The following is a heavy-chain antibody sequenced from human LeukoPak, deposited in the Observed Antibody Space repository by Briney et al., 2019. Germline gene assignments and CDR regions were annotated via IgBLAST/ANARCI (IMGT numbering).Heavy chain of an antibody. CDR2: IDSDGSIT. V-gene: IGHV3-74*01. Sequence: GGSLRLSCAASGFTFSSYWMHWVRQAPGRGLVWVSRIDSDGSITNYADSVKGRFTISRDNAKNTLYLQMNSLRADDTAVYYCVRVLGDYGGNAGGYWGQGTLVTVSS. D-gene: IGHD4-23*01. CDR1: GFTFSSYW. CDR3: VRVLGDYGGNAGGY. J-gene: IGHJ4*02.